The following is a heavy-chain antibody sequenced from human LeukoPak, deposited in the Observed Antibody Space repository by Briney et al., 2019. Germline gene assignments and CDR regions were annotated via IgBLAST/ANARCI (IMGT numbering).Heavy chain of an antibody. Sequence: GESLKISCRGSGYSFSFYWIAWVRQMPGKGLQWMGIIYPDDSDTRYSPSFQGQVTISADKPTSVAYLQWSSLKASDAAIYYCKRRTAYMEYFDLWGRGTLVTVSS. CDR2: IYPDDSDT. D-gene: IGHD3-16*01. CDR3: KRRTAYMEYFDL. J-gene: IGHJ2*01. CDR1: GYSFSFYW. V-gene: IGHV5-51*01.